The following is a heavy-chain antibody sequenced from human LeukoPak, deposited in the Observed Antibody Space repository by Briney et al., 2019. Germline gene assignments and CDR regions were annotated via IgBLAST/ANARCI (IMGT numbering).Heavy chain of an antibody. Sequence: QPGGSLRLSCAASGFTFSSYAMSRVRQAPGKGLEWVSAISGSGGSTYYADSVKGRFTISRDNSKNTPYLQMNSLRAEDTAVYYCAKDHEQQLVSDYFDYWGQGTLVTVSS. V-gene: IGHV3-23*01. D-gene: IGHD6-13*01. CDR3: AKDHEQQLVSDYFDY. J-gene: IGHJ4*02. CDR1: GFTFSSYA. CDR2: ISGSGGST.